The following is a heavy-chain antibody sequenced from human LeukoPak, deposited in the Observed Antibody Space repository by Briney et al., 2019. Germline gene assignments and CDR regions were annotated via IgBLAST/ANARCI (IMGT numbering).Heavy chain of an antibody. CDR1: GGSISSYY. CDR3: ARADSSSKYYYYGMDV. J-gene: IGHJ6*02. V-gene: IGHV4-59*01. D-gene: IGHD6-13*01. CDR2: IYYSGST. Sequence: PSETLSLTCTVSGGSISSYYWSWIRRPPGKGLEWIGYIYYSGSTNYNPSLKSRVTISVDTSKNQFSLKLSSVTAADTAVYYCARADSSSKYYYYGMDVWGQGTTVTVSS.